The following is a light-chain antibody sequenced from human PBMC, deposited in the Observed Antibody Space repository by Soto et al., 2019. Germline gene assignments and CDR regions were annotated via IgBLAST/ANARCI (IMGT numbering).Light chain of an antibody. J-gene: IGKJ4*01. Sequence: EIVLTQSPATLSLSPGERATLSCRASESISSYLAWYQQKPGQAPRLLIYDASNRATGIPARFSGSESGTDFTLTISRLEPEDFAVYYCQQRSNWPLTFGGGTKVEIK. CDR2: DAS. V-gene: IGKV3-11*01. CDR3: QQRSNWPLT. CDR1: ESISSY.